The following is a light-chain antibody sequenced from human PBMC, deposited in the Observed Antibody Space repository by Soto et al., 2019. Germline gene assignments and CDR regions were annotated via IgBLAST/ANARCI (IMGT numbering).Light chain of an antibody. Sequence: EIVLTQSPGTLSLSPGERATLSCRASQSVSSSYLAWYQQKPGQAPRQLIYGASSRATGIPDRFSGSGSGTYLTLTITRLEPEDFAVYYCEQYRTSFGGGTRVEIK. J-gene: IGKJ4*01. V-gene: IGKV3-20*01. CDR1: QSVSSSY. CDR2: GAS. CDR3: EQYRTS.